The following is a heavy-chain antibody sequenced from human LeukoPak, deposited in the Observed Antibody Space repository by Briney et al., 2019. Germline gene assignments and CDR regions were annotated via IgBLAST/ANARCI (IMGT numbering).Heavy chain of an antibody. J-gene: IGHJ4*02. V-gene: IGHV3-7*03. CDR1: GFTFSSYW. CDR2: IKQDGSEK. D-gene: IGHD1-1*01. Sequence: GGSLRLSCAASGFTFSSYWMSWVRQAPGKGLEWVANIKQDGSEKYYVDSVRGRFTISRDNAKNSLYLQMNSLRVEDTAVYYCARDRWGDSPGTDYWGQGTLVTVSS. CDR3: ARDRWGDSPGTDY.